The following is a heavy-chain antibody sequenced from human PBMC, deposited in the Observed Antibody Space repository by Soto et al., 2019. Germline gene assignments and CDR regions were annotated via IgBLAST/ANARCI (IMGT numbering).Heavy chain of an antibody. J-gene: IGHJ3*02. D-gene: IGHD1-1*01. Sequence: PSETLSLTCTVSGGSISSSSYYWGWIRQPPGKGLEWIGSIYYSGSTYYNPSLKSRVTISVDTSKNQFSLKLSSVTAADTAVYYCARHGPSGRAYRSQNDALDIWGQGTMVTVSS. V-gene: IGHV4-39*01. CDR3: ARHGPSGRAYRSQNDALDI. CDR2: IYYSGST. CDR1: GGSISSSSYY.